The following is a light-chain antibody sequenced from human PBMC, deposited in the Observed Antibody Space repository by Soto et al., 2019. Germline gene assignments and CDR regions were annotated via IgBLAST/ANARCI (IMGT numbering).Light chain of an antibody. CDR1: QSISSN. CDR2: GAS. J-gene: IGKJ2*01. Sequence: EIVMTQSPATLSVSPGERATLSCRASQSISSNLAWYQQKPGQAPRRLIYGASTRATGIPARFSGSGSGTEFTLTISSLQYEDFAVYYCQQYNNWPPYTFGQRTKLEIK. CDR3: QQYNNWPPYT. V-gene: IGKV3-15*01.